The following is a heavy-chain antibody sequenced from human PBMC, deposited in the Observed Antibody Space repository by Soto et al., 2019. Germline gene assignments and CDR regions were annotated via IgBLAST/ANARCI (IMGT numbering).Heavy chain of an antibody. Sequence: QVQLQESGPGLVKPSETLSLTCTVSAGSISSHYWSWIRQPVGKGLEWIGHIYASGSTNHNPSLKKRVTMSVDTSKNQFSLRLKSVTAADTAVYYCARDGLDWSIEGLDVWGRGTTVTVSS. J-gene: IGHJ6*02. CDR2: IYASGST. CDR3: ARDGLDWSIEGLDV. V-gene: IGHV4-4*07. CDR1: AGSISSHY. D-gene: IGHD3-9*01.